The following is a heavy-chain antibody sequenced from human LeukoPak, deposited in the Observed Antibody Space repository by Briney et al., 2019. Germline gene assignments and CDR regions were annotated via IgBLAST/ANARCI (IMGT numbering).Heavy chain of an antibody. CDR1: GYTFTSYG. Sequence: ASVKVSCKASGYTFTSYGISWVRQAPGQGLGWMGWISVYNGNTNYAQKLQGGVTMTTDTSTSTAYMELRSLRSDDTAVYYCARGYSSSWYFDYWGQGTLVTVSS. CDR3: ARGYSSSWYFDY. J-gene: IGHJ4*02. V-gene: IGHV1-18*01. CDR2: ISVYNGNT. D-gene: IGHD6-13*01.